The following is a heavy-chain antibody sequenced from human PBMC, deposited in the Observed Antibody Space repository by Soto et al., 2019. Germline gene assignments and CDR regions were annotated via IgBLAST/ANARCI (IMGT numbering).Heavy chain of an antibody. V-gene: IGHV1-3*01. CDR3: ARDRDPFYYYYMDV. J-gene: IGHJ6*03. CDR2: INAGNGNT. CDR1: GYTFTSYA. Sequence: QVQLVQSGAEVKKPGASVKVSCKASGYTFTSYAMHWVRQAPGQRLEWMGWINAGNGNTKYSQKFQGRVTITRDTSASTAYMELSNLRSEDTAVYYCARDRDPFYYYYMDVWGKGTTVTVSS.